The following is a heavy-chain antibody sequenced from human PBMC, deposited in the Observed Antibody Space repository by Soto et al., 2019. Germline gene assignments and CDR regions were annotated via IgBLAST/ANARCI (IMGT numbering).Heavy chain of an antibody. D-gene: IGHD2-15*01. CDR2: IYASGSP. CDR1: GDSISSYF. CDR3: ARRLPGRVSGQDY. Sequence: SETLSLTCTVPGDSISSYFWSWIRLPPGKGLEWIGQIYASGSPSYNPSLKSRVTISVDTSKSQLSLKLSSVTAADTAVYYCARRLPGRVSGQDYWGPGSQVTVSS. V-gene: IGHV4-4*09. J-gene: IGHJ4*02.